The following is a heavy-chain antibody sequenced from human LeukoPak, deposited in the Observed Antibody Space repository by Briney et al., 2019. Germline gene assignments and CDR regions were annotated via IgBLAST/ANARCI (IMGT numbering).Heavy chain of an antibody. CDR2: IIPIFGTA. D-gene: IGHD5-18*01. CDR3: ARGLRGYSYGSVPGPFDY. V-gene: IGHV1-69*13. Sequence: VASVKVSCKASGGTFSSYAISWVRQAPGQGLEWMGGIIPIFGTANYAQKFQGRVTITADESTSTAYMELSSLRSEDTAVYYCARGLRGYSYGSVPGPFDYWGQGALVTVSS. CDR1: GGTFSSYA. J-gene: IGHJ4*02.